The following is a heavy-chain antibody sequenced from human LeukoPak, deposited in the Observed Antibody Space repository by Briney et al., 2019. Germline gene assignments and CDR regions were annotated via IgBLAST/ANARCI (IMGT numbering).Heavy chain of an antibody. CDR3: ARERASDYGDYSDY. V-gene: IGHV3-21*01. D-gene: IGHD4-17*01. CDR1: GFTFSSYS. CDR2: ISSSSSYI. Sequence: PGGSLRLSCAASGFTFSSYSMNWVRQAPGKGLEWVSSISSSSSYIYYADSVKGRFTISRDNAKNSLYLQMNSLRAEDTAVYYCARERASDYGDYSDYWGQGTLVTVSS. J-gene: IGHJ4*02.